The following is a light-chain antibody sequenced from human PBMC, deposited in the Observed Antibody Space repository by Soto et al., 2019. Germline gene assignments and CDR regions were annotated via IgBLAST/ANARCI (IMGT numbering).Light chain of an antibody. CDR2: DGH. V-gene: IGLV2-23*01. CDR1: SGCVGSFSL. J-gene: IGLJ1*01. Sequence: QSALAQPASVSGSPGQSITISCTGTSGCVGSFSLVSWYQQHPGKAPKVMISDGHRRPSGVPDRLSGSTSVNSASLTISGLQADDEADYYCFLYIGATTYVFGTGTKLTVL. CDR3: FLYIGATTYV.